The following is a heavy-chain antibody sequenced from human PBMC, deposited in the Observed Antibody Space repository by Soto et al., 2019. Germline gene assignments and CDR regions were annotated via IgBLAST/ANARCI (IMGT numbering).Heavy chain of an antibody. D-gene: IGHD5-12*01. CDR1: GFTFSSYA. V-gene: IGHV3-23*01. CDR3: ARKEGYRGNDPLHC. J-gene: IGHJ4*02. Sequence: GGSLILSGAASGFTFSSYAMRWVRQAPGKGLGWVSAISGSGGSTYYADSVKGRVTISRDNSKNTLYLQMNSLRAEDQAVFYCARKEGYRGNDPLHCCGQGTWVTVSS. CDR2: ISGSGGST.